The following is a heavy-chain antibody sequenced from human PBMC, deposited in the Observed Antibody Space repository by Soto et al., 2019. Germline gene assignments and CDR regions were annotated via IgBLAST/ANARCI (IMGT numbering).Heavy chain of an antibody. D-gene: IGHD1-26*01. CDR3: ARDSVAGATIVWFDP. CDR2: ISYDGSNK. V-gene: IGHV3-30-3*01. Sequence: QVQLVESGGGVVQPGRSLRLSCAASGFTFSSYAMHWVRQAPGKGLEWVAVISYDGSNKYYADSVKGRFTISRDNSKNTLYLQMNSLRAEDTAVYYCARDSVAGATIVWFDPWGQGTLVTVSS. J-gene: IGHJ5*02. CDR1: GFTFSSYA.